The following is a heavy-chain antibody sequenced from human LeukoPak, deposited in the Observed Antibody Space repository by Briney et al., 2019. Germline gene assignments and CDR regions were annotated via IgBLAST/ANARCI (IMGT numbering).Heavy chain of an antibody. Sequence: SETLSLTCTVSGGSISSSSYYWGWIRQPPGKGLEWIGSIYYSGSTYYNPSLKSRVTISVDTSKNQFSLKLSSVTAADTAAYYCARLRIFGFDYWGQGTLVTVSS. V-gene: IGHV4-39*01. CDR3: ARLRIFGFDY. D-gene: IGHD3-3*01. J-gene: IGHJ4*02. CDR2: IYYSGST. CDR1: GGSISSSSYY.